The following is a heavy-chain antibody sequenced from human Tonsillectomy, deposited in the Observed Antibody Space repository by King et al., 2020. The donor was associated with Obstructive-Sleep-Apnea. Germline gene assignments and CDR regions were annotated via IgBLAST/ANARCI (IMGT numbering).Heavy chain of an antibody. CDR2: IKQDGSEK. V-gene: IGHV3-7*01. Sequence: VQLVESGGGLVQPGGSLRLSCAASVFTFSSYWMRWVRQAPGKGLEWVANIKQDGSEKYDVDSVKGRFTISRDNAKNPLFLQMHSLRVDETAVYYCARAWNYAMDVWGQGTTVTVSS. J-gene: IGHJ6*02. CDR3: ARAWNYAMDV. D-gene: IGHD3-3*01. CDR1: VFTFSSYW.